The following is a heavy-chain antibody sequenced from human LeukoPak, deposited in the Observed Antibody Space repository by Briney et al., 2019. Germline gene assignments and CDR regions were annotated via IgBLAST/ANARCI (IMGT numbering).Heavy chain of an antibody. Sequence: ASVKVSCTSVGYTFTDRYIHFLRQAPGQGFEWMAWIDPNSGATNFAQKFQGRVTMTRDKSINTVFMEVSRLRSDATAVYYCAREDEYYDAWTRRNYNWFDPWGQGTLVIVSS. J-gene: IGHJ5*02. CDR1: GYTFTDRY. V-gene: IGHV1-2*02. D-gene: IGHD3-3*01. CDR2: IDPNSGAT. CDR3: AREDEYYDAWTRRNYNWFDP.